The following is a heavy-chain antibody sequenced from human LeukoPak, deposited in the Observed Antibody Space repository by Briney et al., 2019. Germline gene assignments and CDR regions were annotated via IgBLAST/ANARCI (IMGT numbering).Heavy chain of an antibody. J-gene: IGHJ4*02. CDR3: ARVKTTAMGFLYDY. CDR1: GGSISPYY. V-gene: IGHV4-59*01. D-gene: IGHD5-18*01. CDR2: IYYSGST. Sequence: SETLSLTCTVSGGSISPYYWSWIRQPPGKGLEWIGYIYYSGSTNYNPSLKSRVTISLDTSKNQFSLKLSSVTAADTAVYYCARVKTTAMGFLYDYWGQGTLVTVSS.